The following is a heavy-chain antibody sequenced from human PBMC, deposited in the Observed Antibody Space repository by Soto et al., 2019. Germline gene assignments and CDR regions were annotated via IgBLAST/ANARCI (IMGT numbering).Heavy chain of an antibody. Sequence: ASVKVSCKASGYTFANYAIHWVRQAPGQRLECMGWINPGNGNTKYSQTFQGRVTITRDTSANTTYMELSSMRSEDTAVYYCARVESGSSWGYFFDYWGQGALVTVSS. CDR1: GYTFANYA. CDR2: INPGNGNT. J-gene: IGHJ4*02. CDR3: ARVESGSSWGYFFDY. V-gene: IGHV1-3*01. D-gene: IGHD6-13*01.